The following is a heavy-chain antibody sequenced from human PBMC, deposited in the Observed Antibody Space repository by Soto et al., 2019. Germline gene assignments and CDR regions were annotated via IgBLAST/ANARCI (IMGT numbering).Heavy chain of an antibody. CDR3: ARGRFRRTWFDP. CDR2: MNPDSGNT. Sequence: QVQLVQSGAEVKKPGASVKVSCKASGYTFTNYDTHWVRQATGQGLEWMGWMNPDSGNTGQSKQFQGRVTMTRDTSISTAYMEMSSLRFEDTAVYYCARGRFRRTWFDPWGQGTLVTVSS. CDR1: GYTFTNYD. J-gene: IGHJ5*02. D-gene: IGHD3-16*01. V-gene: IGHV1-8*01.